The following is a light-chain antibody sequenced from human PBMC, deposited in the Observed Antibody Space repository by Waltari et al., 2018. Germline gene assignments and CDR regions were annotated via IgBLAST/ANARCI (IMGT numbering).Light chain of an antibody. CDR3: QQYRSYLT. CDR1: QSVSSY. V-gene: IGKV3-11*01. CDR2: DAS. Sequence: EIVLTQSPATLSLSPGERATLSCRASQSVSSYLAWYQQKPGQAPRLLIYDASNRATGIPARFSGSGSGTDFTLTISSLEPEDFAVYYCQQYRSYLTFGQGTKVEVQ. J-gene: IGKJ1*01.